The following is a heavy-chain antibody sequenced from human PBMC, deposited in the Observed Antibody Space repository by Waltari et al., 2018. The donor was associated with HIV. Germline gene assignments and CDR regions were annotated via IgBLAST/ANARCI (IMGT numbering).Heavy chain of an antibody. D-gene: IGHD3-16*02. CDR1: GRALRTGSYY. CDR2: IYTSGRT. J-gene: IGHJ4*02. Sequence: QVQLQESGPGLAKPSQTLSLTCTVPGRALRTGSYYWSWIRQPAGKGLEGIGRIYTSGRTNYSPSLKSRVTILVDTSKNQFSLKLSSVTAADTAVYYCARAYRPTDIDYWGQGTLVTVSS. V-gene: IGHV4-61*02. CDR3: ARAYRPTDIDY.